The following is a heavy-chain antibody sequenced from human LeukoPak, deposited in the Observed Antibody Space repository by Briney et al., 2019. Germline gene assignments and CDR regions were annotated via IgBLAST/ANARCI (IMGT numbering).Heavy chain of an antibody. CDR2: MNPNSGNT. CDR3: ARGRSLTNSFDP. V-gene: IGHV1-8*01. CDR1: GYTFTSYD. D-gene: IGHD6-13*01. Sequence: GASVKVSCKASGYTFTSYDINWVRQATGQGLEWMGWMNPNSGNTGYAQKFQGRVTMTRHTSISTAYMELSSLRSEDTAVYYCARGRSLTNSFDPWGQGTLVTVSS. J-gene: IGHJ5*02.